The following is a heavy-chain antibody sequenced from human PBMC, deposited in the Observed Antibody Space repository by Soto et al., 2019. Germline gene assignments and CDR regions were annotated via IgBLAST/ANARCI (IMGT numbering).Heavy chain of an antibody. CDR1: GFTVSSNY. CDR2: IYSGGST. CDR3: ARETQQWLFAFDI. J-gene: IGHJ3*02. V-gene: IGHV3-66*01. Sequence: GGSLRLSCAASGFTVSSNYMSWVRQAPGKGLEWVSVIYSGGSTYYADSVKGRFTISRDNSKNTLYLQMNSLRAEDTAVYYCARETQQWLFAFDIWGQGTMVTVSS. D-gene: IGHD6-19*01.